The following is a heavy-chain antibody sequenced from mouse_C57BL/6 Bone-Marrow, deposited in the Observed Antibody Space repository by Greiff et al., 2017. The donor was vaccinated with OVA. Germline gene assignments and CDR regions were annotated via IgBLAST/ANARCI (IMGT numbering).Heavy chain of an antibody. V-gene: IGHV1-52*01. D-gene: IGHD2-2*01. CDR1: GYTFTSYW. J-gene: IGHJ4*01. CDR3: ARMGYHYAMDY. CDR2: IDPSDSET. Sequence: QVQLQQPGAELVRPGSSVKLSCKASGYTFTSYWMYWVKQRPIQGLEWIGNIDPSDSETHYNQKFKDKATLTVDKSSSTAYMQLSSLTSEDSAVYYCARMGYHYAMDYWGQGTSVTVSS.